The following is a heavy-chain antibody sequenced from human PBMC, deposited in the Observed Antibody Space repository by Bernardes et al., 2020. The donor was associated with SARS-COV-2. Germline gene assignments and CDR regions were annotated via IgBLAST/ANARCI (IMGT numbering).Heavy chain of an antibody. V-gene: IGHV3-30*18. J-gene: IGHJ6*02. Sequence: LLPSCAASGFTFRSYGMHWVRQAPGTGLAWVAVISYDGSNQYYADSVKGRFTISRDNSKNTLYLQMNSLRAEDTAVYYCAKTPPGTYYYDSSGYYPQGYYYYGMDVWGQGTTVTGSS. CDR1: GFTFRSYG. D-gene: IGHD3-22*01. CDR2: ISYDGSNQ. CDR3: AKTPPGTYYYDSSGYYPQGYYYYGMDV.